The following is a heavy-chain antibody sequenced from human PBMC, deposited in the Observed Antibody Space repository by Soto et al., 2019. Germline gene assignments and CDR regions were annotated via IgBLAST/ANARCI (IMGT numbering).Heavy chain of an antibody. CDR1: GFSLSTSGLG. V-gene: IGHV2-5*01. CDR2: IYWNDDK. CDR3: AHRPSGWYLFDY. J-gene: IGHJ4*02. D-gene: IGHD6-19*01. Sequence: QITLKESGPTLVRPTQTLTLTCTFSGFSLSTSGLGVGWIRQPPGKALEWLALIYWNDDKRYSPSLKARLTIPKDTSKNQVVLTMTNMDPVDTATYCCAHRPSGWYLFDYWGQGPLVTVSS.